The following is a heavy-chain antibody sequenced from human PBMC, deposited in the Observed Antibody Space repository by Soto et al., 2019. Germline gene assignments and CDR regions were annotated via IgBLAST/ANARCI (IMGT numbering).Heavy chain of an antibody. D-gene: IGHD5-18*01. V-gene: IGHV3-30*02. CDR2: IWYDENNK. CDR3: ARAMDAAMASKDNWFDP. J-gene: IGHJ5*02. CDR1: GFTFSSFA. Sequence: PGGSLRLSCAASGFTFSSFALHWVCQAPGKGLEWVAIIWYDENNKYYTDSVKGRFIISRDNSKNTLYLQMNSLRDEDTAVYYCARAMDAAMASKDNWFDPWGQGTLVTVSS.